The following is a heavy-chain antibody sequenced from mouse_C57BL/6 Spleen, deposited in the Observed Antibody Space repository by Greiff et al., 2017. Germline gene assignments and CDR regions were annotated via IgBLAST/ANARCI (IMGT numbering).Heavy chain of an antibody. V-gene: IGHV1-53*01. J-gene: IGHJ4*01. CDR1: GYTFTSYW. D-gene: IGHD2-3*01. CDR3: ARRDDGYYDYYAMDY. CDR2: INPSNGGT. Sequence: QVQLQQPGTELVKPGASVKLSCKASGYTFTSYWMHWVKQRPGQGLEWIGNINPSNGGTNYTEKFKSKATLTVDKSSITAYMQLSSLTSEDSAVYYCARRDDGYYDYYAMDYWGQGTSVTVAS.